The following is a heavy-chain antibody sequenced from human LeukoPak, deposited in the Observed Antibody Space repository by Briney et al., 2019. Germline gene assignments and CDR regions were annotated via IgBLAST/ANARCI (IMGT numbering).Heavy chain of an antibody. D-gene: IGHD6-6*01. V-gene: IGHV3-21*01. CDR3: ARAGSSSSRNWFDP. J-gene: IGHJ5*02. CDR1: GFTFSSYS. CDR2: ISSSSSYI. Sequence: GGSLRLFCAASGFTFSSYSMNWVRQAPGKGLEWVSSISSSSSYIYYADSVKGRFTISRDNAKNSLYLQMNSLRAEDTAVYYCARAGSSSSRNWFDPWGQGTLVTVSS.